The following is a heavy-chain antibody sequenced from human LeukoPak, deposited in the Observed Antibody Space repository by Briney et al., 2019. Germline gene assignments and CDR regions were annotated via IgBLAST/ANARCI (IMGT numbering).Heavy chain of an antibody. V-gene: IGHV4-4*02. J-gene: IGHJ5*02. CDR2: IYHSGST. Sequence: SETLSLTCAVSGGSISSSNWWSWIRQPPGKGLEWIREIYHSGSTNYNPSLKSRVIISIDTSKTQFSLNLSSVTATDTAVYYCARLSRFGEFPWGQGTLVTVSS. CDR3: ARLSRFGEFP. D-gene: IGHD3-10*01. CDR1: GGSISSSNW.